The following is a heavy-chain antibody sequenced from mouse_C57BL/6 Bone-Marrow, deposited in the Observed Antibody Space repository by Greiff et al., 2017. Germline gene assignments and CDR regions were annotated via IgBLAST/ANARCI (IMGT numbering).Heavy chain of an antibody. CDR1: GYTFTSYW. D-gene: IGHD1-1*01. J-gene: IGHJ2*01. CDR2: IDPSDSYT. Sequence: QVQLQQPGAELVKPGASVKLSCKASGYTFTSYWMQWVKQRPGQGLEWIGEIDPSDSYTNYNQKFKGKATLTVDKASSTAYMQLSSLTSEDSAVYYCAREGITTVVGNFDYWGQGTTLTVSS. CDR3: AREGITTVVGNFDY. V-gene: IGHV1-50*01.